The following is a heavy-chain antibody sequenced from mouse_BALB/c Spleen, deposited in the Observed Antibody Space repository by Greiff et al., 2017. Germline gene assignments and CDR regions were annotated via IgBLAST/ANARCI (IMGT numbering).Heavy chain of an antibody. Sequence: VKLVESGPGLVAPSQSLSITCTVSGFSLSRYSVHWVRQPPGKGLEWLGMIWGGGSTDYNSALKSRLSISKDNSKSQVFLKMNSLQTDDTAMYYCARRVYYDYDGAAWFAYWGQGTLVTVSA. CDR1: GFSLSRYS. J-gene: IGHJ3*01. CDR2: IWGGGST. V-gene: IGHV2-6-4*01. CDR3: ARRVYYDYDGAAWFAY. D-gene: IGHD2-4*01.